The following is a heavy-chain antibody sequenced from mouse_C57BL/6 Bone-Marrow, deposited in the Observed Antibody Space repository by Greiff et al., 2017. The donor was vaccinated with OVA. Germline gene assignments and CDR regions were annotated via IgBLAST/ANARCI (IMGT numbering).Heavy chain of an antibody. J-gene: IGHJ4*01. V-gene: IGHV5-17*01. Sequence: EVKVVESGGGLVKPGGSLKLSCAASGFTFSDYGMHWVRQAPEKGLEWVAYISSGSSTIYYADTVKGRFTISRDNAKNTLFLQMTSLRSEDTAMYYCATRTGEAMDYWGQGTSVTVSS. CDR3: ATRTGEAMDY. CDR1: GFTFSDYG. CDR2: ISSGSSTI. D-gene: IGHD4-1*01.